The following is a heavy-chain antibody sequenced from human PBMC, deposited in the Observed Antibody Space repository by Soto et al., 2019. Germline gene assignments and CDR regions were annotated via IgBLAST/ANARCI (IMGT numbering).Heavy chain of an antibody. D-gene: IGHD3-9*01. CDR3: AGSDILTGYYFDY. Sequence: SETLSLTCAVYGGSFSGYYWSWIRQPPGKGLEWIGEINHSGSTNYNPSLKSRVTISVDTSKNQLSLKLSSVTAADTAVYYCAGSDILTGYYFDYWGQGTLVTVSS. CDR1: GGSFSGYY. J-gene: IGHJ4*02. V-gene: IGHV4-34*01. CDR2: INHSGST.